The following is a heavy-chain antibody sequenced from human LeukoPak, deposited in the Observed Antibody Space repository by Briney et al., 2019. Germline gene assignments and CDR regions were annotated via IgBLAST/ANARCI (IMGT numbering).Heavy chain of an antibody. CDR3: ANAGYCSGGSCSYPYYFDY. J-gene: IGHJ4*02. D-gene: IGHD2-15*01. V-gene: IGHV3-23*01. Sequence: GGSLRLSCAASGFTFSSYAMSWVRQAPGKGLEWVSAISGSGGSTYYADSVKGRFTISRDNSKNTLYLQMNSLRAEDTVVYYCANAGYCSGGSCSYPYYFDYWGQGTLVTVSS. CDR1: GFTFSSYA. CDR2: ISGSGGST.